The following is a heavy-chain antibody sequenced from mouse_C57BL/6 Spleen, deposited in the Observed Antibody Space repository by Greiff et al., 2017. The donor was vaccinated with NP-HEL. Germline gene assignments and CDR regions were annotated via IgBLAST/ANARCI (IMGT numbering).Heavy chain of an antibody. CDR3: ARGDYDGSGWFAY. V-gene: IGHV1-50*01. CDR2: IDPSDSYT. CDR1: GYTFTSYW. J-gene: IGHJ3*01. Sequence: QVQLKQPGAELVKPGASVKLSCKASGYTFTSYWMQWVKQRPGQGLEWIGEIDPSDSYTNYNQKFKGKATLTVDTSSSTAYMQLSSLTSEDSAVYYCARGDYDGSGWFAYWGQGTLVTVSA. D-gene: IGHD2-4*01.